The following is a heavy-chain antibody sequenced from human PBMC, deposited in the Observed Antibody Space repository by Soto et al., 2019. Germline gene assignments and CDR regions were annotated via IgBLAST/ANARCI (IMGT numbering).Heavy chain of an antibody. CDR1: GGSISSYY. CDR2: IYYSGST. J-gene: IGHJ5*02. CDR3: ARRTPNWFDP. Sequence: LSLTCTVSGGSISSYYWSWIRQPPGKGLEWIGYIYYSGSTNYNPSLKSRVTISVDTSKNQFSLKLSSVTAADTAVYYCARRTPNWFDPWGQGTLVTVSS. V-gene: IGHV4-59*08.